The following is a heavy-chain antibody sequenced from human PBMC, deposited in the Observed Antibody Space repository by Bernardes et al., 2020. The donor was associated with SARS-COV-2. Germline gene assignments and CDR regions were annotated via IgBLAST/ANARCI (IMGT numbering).Heavy chain of an antibody. J-gene: IGHJ3*02. D-gene: IGHD2-8*01. CDR2: ISSSGNTF. CDR1: GFTFSNSN. V-gene: IGHV3-48*02. Sequence: GGSLRLSCEASGFTFSNSNMNWVRQAPGKGLEWLSYISSSGNTFYYADSVKGRFTISRDNAKNSLYLQMTNLRDEDTAVYFCARGGVVRQDAFDIWGQGTMTDVSS. CDR3: ARGGVVRQDAFDI.